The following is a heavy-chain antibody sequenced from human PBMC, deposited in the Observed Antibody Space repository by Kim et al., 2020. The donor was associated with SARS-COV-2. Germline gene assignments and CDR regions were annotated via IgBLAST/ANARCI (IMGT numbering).Heavy chain of an antibody. CDR3: ARDPVRPGSYYVYYYGMDV. Sequence: GGSLRLSCAASGFTFSSYWMHWVRQAPGKGLVWVSRINSDGSSTSYADSVKGRFTISRDNAKNTLYLQMNSLRAEDTAVYYCARDPVRPGSYYVYYYGMDVWGQGTTVTVSS. V-gene: IGHV3-74*01. D-gene: IGHD1-26*01. J-gene: IGHJ6*02. CDR1: GFTFSSYW. CDR2: INSDGSST.